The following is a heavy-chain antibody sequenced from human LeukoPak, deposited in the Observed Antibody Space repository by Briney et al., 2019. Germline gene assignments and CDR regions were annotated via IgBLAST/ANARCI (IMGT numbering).Heavy chain of an antibody. D-gene: IGHD3-9*01. CDR1: GFTVSSNY. CDR3: ARSPSNYYDILTGGTSDAFDI. V-gene: IGHV3-53*01. CDR2: IYSGGST. J-gene: IGHJ3*02. Sequence: GRSLRLSCAASGFTVSSNYMSWVRQAPGKGLEWVSVIYSGGSTYYADSVKGRFTISRDNSKNTLYLQMNSLRAEDTAVYYCARSPSNYYDILTGGTSDAFDIWGQGTMVTVSS.